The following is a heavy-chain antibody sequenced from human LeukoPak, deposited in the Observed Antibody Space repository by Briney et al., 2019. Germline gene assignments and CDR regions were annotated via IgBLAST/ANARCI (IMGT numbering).Heavy chain of an antibody. CDR2: IYSGGST. V-gene: IGHV3-53*01. Sequence: LAGGSLRLSCAASGFTVSSNYMSWVRQAPGKGLEWVSVIYSGGSTYYADSVKGRFTISRDNSKNTLYLQMNSLRAEDTAVYYSARTVTRGWYFDLWGRGTLVTVSS. CDR3: ARTVTRGWYFDL. J-gene: IGHJ2*01. D-gene: IGHD4-17*01. CDR1: GFTVSSNY.